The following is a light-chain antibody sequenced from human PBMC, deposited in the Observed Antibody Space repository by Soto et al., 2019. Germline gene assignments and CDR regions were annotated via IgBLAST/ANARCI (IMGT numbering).Light chain of an antibody. CDR3: QHYNNWPPWT. CDR2: GAS. V-gene: IGKV3-15*01. CDR1: QSVRSN. Sequence: IMMTQSPATLSVSPGERVTLSCRASQSVRSNLVWYQQRPGQAPRLLIYGASSRATGIPARFSGSGSGTEFTLTISSLQSEDFAVYYCQHYNNWPPWTFGQGSKV. J-gene: IGKJ1*01.